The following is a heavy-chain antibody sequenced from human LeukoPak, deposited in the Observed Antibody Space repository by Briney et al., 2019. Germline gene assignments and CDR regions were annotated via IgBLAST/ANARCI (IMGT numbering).Heavy chain of an antibody. CDR2: IYYSEST. D-gene: IGHD3-22*01. Sequence: SETLSLTCTVSGGSISSYYWSWIRQPPGKGLEWIGYIYYSESTNYNPSLKSRVTISVDTSKNEFSLKLSSVTAADTAVYYCARYRYYYDSSGYPNYYFDYWGQGTLVTVSS. V-gene: IGHV4-59*08. CDR1: GGSISSYY. CDR3: ARYRYYYDSSGYPNYYFDY. J-gene: IGHJ4*02.